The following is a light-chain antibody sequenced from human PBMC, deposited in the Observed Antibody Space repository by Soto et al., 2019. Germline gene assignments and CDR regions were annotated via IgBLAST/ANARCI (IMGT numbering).Light chain of an antibody. J-gene: IGLJ1*01. Sequence: QSALTQPASVSGSPGQSITISCTGTSSDVGAYNYVSWYQQHPGKAPKLMIYEVRNRPSGVSNRFSGSKSGNTASLTISGLQAEDEADYYCSSYTSSSRFVFGNGTKVTVL. CDR2: EVR. CDR3: SSYTSSSRFV. V-gene: IGLV2-14*01. CDR1: SSDVGAYNY.